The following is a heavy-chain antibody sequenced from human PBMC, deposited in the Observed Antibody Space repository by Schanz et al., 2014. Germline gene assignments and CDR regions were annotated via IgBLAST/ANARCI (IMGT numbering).Heavy chain of an antibody. J-gene: IGHJ4*02. V-gene: IGHV3-7*05. Sequence: EVQLVESGGGVVRPGGSLRLSCAASGFTFSNHALSWVRQAPGKGLEWVANIKQDGSEKYYVDSVKGRFTISRDNAKNSLYLQMNSLRAEDTALYYCAKDGIMVQGVIWERYFDSWGQGTLVTVSS. CDR2: IKQDGSEK. CDR1: GFTFSNHA. D-gene: IGHD3-10*01. CDR3: AKDGIMVQGVIWERYFDS.